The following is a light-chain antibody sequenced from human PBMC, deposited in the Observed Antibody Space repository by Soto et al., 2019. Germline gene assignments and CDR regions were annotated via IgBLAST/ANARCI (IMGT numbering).Light chain of an antibody. Sequence: VLTQSPGTLCLAPGERARLSCRSSQSVSSNYLAWYQQKPGQAPRLLIYGASSRATGIPDRFSGSGSGTDFTLTISSLEPEDFAVYYCQQYGSSGTFGQGTKVDIK. J-gene: IGKJ1*01. CDR2: GAS. V-gene: IGKV3-20*01. CDR1: QSVSSNY. CDR3: QQYGSSGT.